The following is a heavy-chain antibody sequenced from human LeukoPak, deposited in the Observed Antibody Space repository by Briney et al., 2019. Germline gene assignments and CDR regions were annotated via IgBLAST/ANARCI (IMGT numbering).Heavy chain of an antibody. Sequence: SETLSLTCTVSGGSISSYYWSWIRQPPGKGLEWIGEINHSGSTNYNPSLKSRVTISVDTSKNQFSLKLSSVTAADTAVYYCARRGPLYGGNPFFDYWGQGTLVTVSS. D-gene: IGHD4-23*01. V-gene: IGHV4-34*01. J-gene: IGHJ4*02. CDR3: ARRGPLYGGNPFFDY. CDR1: GGSISSYY. CDR2: INHSGST.